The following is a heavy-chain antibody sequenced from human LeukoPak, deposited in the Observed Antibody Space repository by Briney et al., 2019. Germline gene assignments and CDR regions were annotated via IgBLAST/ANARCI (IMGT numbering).Heavy chain of an antibody. D-gene: IGHD5-12*01. Sequence: GGSLILSCAASGFIFSNAWMNWVRQAPGKGLEWVGRIKTKTEGGTTDYAAPVKGRFTISRDDSQNTVDLQISSLTAEDTAMYFCTTTYIVASTRKFGDYWGQGTLVTVSS. CDR1: GFIFSNAW. CDR3: TTTYIVASTRKFGDY. V-gene: IGHV3-15*01. J-gene: IGHJ4*02. CDR2: IKTKTEGGTT.